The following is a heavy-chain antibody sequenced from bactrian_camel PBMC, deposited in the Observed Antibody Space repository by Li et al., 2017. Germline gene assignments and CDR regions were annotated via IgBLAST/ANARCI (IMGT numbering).Heavy chain of an antibody. Sequence: HVQLVESGGGSVQAGGSLRLSCAASGYTTKSRCMGWFRQAPGKEREEIARIDSAGVTINADSVKGRASISKDNAKNTVYLQMNSLKPEDTAVYYCAAVAPTQLEFATRCPGLSGYWGQGTQVTVS. D-gene: IGHD7*01. CDR2: IDSAGVT. CDR3: AAVAPTQLEFATRCPGLSGY. CDR1: GYTTKSRC. J-gene: IGHJ6*01. V-gene: IGHV3S53*01.